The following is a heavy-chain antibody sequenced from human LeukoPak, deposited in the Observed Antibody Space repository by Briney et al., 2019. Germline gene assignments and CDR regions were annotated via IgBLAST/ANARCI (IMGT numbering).Heavy chain of an antibody. V-gene: IGHV1-69*10. D-gene: IGHD3-22*01. J-gene: IGHJ4*02. CDR1: GGTFSSYT. CDR2: IIPILGIA. CDR3: ARDYYDSSGQFDY. Sequence: SVKVSCKASGGTFSSYTISWVRQAPGQGLVWMGGIIPILGIANYAQKFQGRVTITADKSTSTAYMELSSLRSEDTAVYYCARDYYDSSGQFDYWGQGTLVTVSS.